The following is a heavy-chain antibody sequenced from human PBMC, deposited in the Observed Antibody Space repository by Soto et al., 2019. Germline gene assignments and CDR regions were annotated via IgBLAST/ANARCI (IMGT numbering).Heavy chain of an antibody. Sequence: QITLKESGPTLVRPTQTLTLTCSFSGFSLNTNGMGVGWIRQPPGKAREWLAFIYWGEDKRYSPSLKTRLTVTTDTSKNEVVLTLTILDPVDTGTYYCAGWNYEAGLDVWGQGTTVTVSS. V-gene: IGHV2-5*02. CDR3: AGWNYEAGLDV. CDR1: GFSLNTNGMG. J-gene: IGHJ6*02. D-gene: IGHD1-7*01. CDR2: IYWGEDK.